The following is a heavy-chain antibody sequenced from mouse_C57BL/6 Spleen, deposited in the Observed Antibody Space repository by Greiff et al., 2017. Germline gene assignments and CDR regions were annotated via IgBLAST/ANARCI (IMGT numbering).Heavy chain of an antibody. D-gene: IGHD3-1*01. CDR1: GYAFSSSW. CDR2: IYPGDGAT. V-gene: IGHV1-82*01. Sequence: VQLQQSGPELVKPGASVKISCKASGYAFSSSWMNWVKQRPGKGLEWIGRIYPGDGATNYNGQFKGKATLTADKSSSTAYMQLSSLTSEDSAVYCCAHISGLYYAMDYWGQGTSVTVSS. J-gene: IGHJ4*01. CDR3: AHISGLYYAMDY.